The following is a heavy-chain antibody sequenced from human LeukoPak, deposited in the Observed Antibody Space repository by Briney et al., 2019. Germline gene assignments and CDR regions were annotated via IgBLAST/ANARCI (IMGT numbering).Heavy chain of an antibody. CDR1: GGSISSGSYY. CDR3: ARGRDGYNFLNRGEYYYFDY. D-gene: IGHD5-24*01. V-gene: IGHV4-61*02. CDR2: FNTSGST. Sequence: SETLSLTCTVSGGSISSGSYYWSWIRQPAGKGLEWIGRFNTSGSTNYNPSLKSRVTISVDTSKNQFSLKLNSVTAADTAVYYCARGRDGYNFLNRGEYYYFDYWGQGTLVTVSS. J-gene: IGHJ4*02.